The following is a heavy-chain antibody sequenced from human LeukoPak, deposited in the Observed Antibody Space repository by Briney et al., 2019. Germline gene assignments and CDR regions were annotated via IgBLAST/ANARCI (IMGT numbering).Heavy chain of an antibody. CDR3: AKSPRYGAKGYFDY. CDR1: GFTFNNNA. D-gene: IGHD4-17*01. Sequence: GGSLRLSCAASGFTFNNNAMSWVRQAPGKGLEWVSAISGSGGSTYYADSVRGRFTISRDNSKNTLYLQMNSLRAEDTAVYYCAKSPRYGAKGYFDYWGQGTLVTVSS. CDR2: ISGSGGST. J-gene: IGHJ4*02. V-gene: IGHV3-23*01.